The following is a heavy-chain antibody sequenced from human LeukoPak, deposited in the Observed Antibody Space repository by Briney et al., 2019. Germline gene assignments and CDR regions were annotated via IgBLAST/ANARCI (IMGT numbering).Heavy chain of an antibody. Sequence: GGSLRLSCAASGFTFSSYGMHWVRQAPGKGLEWVAVIWYDGSNKYYADSVKGRFTISRDNSKNTLYLQMNSLRAEDTAVYYCAKDELAGRYCSSTSCYLEPSYWGQGTLVTVSS. V-gene: IGHV3-33*06. CDR3: AKDELAGRYCSSTSCYLEPSY. CDR2: IWYDGSNK. D-gene: IGHD2-2*01. CDR1: GFTFSSYG. J-gene: IGHJ4*02.